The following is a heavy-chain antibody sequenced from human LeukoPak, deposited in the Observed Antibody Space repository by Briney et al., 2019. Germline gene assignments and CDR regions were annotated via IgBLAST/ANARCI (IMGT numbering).Heavy chain of an antibody. Sequence: ASVKVSCKASGYTFTSYGISWVRQAPGQGLEWMGWISAYNGNTNYAQKLQGRVTMTTDTSTSTAYMELRSLRSDDTAVYYCAREVDRYCSSTSCYRGVNWFDPWGQGTLVTVSS. CDR1: GYTFTSYG. D-gene: IGHD2-2*01. J-gene: IGHJ5*02. CDR3: AREVDRYCSSTSCYRGVNWFDP. CDR2: ISAYNGNT. V-gene: IGHV1-18*01.